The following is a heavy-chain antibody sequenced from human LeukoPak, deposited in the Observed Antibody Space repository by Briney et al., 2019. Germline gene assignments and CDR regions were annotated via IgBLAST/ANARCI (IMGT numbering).Heavy chain of an antibody. CDR3: VTDLVIKGYFDY. CDR1: GFTFNSYS. V-gene: IGHV3-30*04. D-gene: IGHD2-21*01. Sequence: GRSLRLSCAASGFTFNSYSMHWVRQAPGKGLKWVAVISSHGSNKDYADSVKGRFTISRDNSENTLYLQMDSLKTEDTAVYYCVTDLVIKGYFDYWGQGALVTVSS. J-gene: IGHJ4*02. CDR2: ISSHGSNK.